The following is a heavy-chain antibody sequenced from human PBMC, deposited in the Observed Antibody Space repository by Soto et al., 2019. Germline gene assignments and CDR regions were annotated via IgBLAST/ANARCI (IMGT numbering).Heavy chain of an antibody. Sequence: GGSLRLSCAASGFTFSSYEMNWVRQAPGKGLEWVSYISSSGSTIYYADSVKGRFTISRDNAKNSLYLQMNSLRAEDTAVYYCARDGEMDPSTFDYWGQGTLVTVSS. D-gene: IGHD3-10*01. V-gene: IGHV3-48*03. CDR1: GFTFSSYE. CDR2: ISSSGSTI. J-gene: IGHJ4*02. CDR3: ARDGEMDPSTFDY.